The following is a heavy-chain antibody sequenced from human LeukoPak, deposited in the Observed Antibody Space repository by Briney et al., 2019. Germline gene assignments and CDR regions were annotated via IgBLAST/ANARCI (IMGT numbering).Heavy chain of an antibody. CDR2: INPSGGST. CDR1: GYTFTSYY. D-gene: IGHD2-2*01. Sequence: ASVKVSCKASGYTFTSYYMHWVRQAPGQGLEWMGIINPSGGSTSYAQKFQGRVTMTRDTSTSTVYMELSNLRSEDTAVYYCARDAVVVVPAADRYYFDYWGQGTLVTVSS. J-gene: IGHJ4*02. CDR3: ARDAVVVVPAADRYYFDY. V-gene: IGHV1-46*01.